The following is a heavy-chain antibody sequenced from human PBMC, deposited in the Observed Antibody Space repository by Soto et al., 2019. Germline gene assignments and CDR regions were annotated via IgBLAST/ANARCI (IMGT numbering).Heavy chain of an antibody. Sequence: GGSLRLSCAASGFTFSDYYMSWIRQAPGKGLEWVSYISSSGSTIYYADSVKGRFTISRDNAKNSLYLQMNSLRAEDTAVYYCARASGDDFWSGYYYYYYMDVWGKGTTVTVSS. V-gene: IGHV3-11*01. J-gene: IGHJ6*03. D-gene: IGHD3-3*01. CDR1: GFTFSDYY. CDR3: ARASGDDFWSGYYYYYYMDV. CDR2: ISSSGSTI.